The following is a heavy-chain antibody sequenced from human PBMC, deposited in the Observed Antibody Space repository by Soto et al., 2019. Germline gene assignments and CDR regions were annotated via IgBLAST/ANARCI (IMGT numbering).Heavy chain of an antibody. CDR2: IIPIPGIV. V-gene: IGHV1-69*08. CDR1: GGTFSSYS. CDR3: AREQQLVRLEYYYGLDV. J-gene: IGHJ6*02. D-gene: IGHD6-13*01. Sequence: QVQLVQSGAEVKKPGSSARVSCKASGGTFSSYSISWVRQAPGQGLEWMGRIIPIPGIVKYAQKFQGRVTITADKSTSTAYMELSSLRFEDTAVYYCAREQQLVRLEYYYGLDVWGQGTTVTVSS.